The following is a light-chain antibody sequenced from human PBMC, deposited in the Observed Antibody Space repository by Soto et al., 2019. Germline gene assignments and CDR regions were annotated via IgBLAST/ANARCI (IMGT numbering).Light chain of an antibody. Sequence: QSALTQPASVSGSPGQSITISCTGTSSDVGGYNYVSWYQQHPGKAPKLIIYEVSNRHSGVSNRFSGSKSGKTASLTISGLQAEDEADYYCSSYTSSSTLDVVFGGGTKLTVL. CDR1: SSDVGGYNY. CDR2: EVS. CDR3: SSYTSSSTLDVV. J-gene: IGLJ2*01. V-gene: IGLV2-14*01.